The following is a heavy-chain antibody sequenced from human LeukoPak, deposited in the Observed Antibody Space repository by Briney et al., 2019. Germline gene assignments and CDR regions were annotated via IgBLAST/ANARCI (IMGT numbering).Heavy chain of an antibody. CDR1: GFTFSSYA. D-gene: IGHD2-15*01. CDR2: ISASGGST. CDR3: AKRADGCSGVSCYYYYMDV. V-gene: IGHV3-23*01. Sequence: GGSLRLSCAASGFTFSSYAMSWVRQAPGTGLEWVSAISASGGSTYYADSVRGRFTISRDNSKNTVYLQMNSLRVEDTAIYYCAKRADGCSGVSCYYYYMDVWGKGTTVTVSS. J-gene: IGHJ6*03.